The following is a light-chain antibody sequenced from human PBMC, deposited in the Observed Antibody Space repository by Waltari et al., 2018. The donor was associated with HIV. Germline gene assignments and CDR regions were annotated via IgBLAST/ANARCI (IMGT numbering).Light chain of an antibody. Sequence: QTVVTQEPSLTVSPGGTVTLTCASSTGAVTSGYYPNWFQQKPGQAPRPLIYSTSNKHSSTPARFSGSLLGGKADLTLSGVQPEDEAEYYCLLYYGGAWVFGGGTKLTVL. CDR2: STS. CDR3: LLYYGGAWV. CDR1: TGAVTSGYY. J-gene: IGLJ3*02. V-gene: IGLV7-43*01.